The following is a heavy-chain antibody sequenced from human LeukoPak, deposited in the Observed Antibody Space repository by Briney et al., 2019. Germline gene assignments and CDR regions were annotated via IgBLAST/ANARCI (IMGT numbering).Heavy chain of an antibody. CDR2: INHSGST. Sequence: SETLSLTCAVYGGSFSGYYWSWIRQPPGKGLEWIGEINHSGSTNYSPSLKSRVTISVDTSKNQFSLKLSSVTTADTAVYYCARDLGDGYSDYWGQGTLVTVSS. D-gene: IGHD5-24*01. J-gene: IGHJ4*02. CDR1: GGSFSGYY. CDR3: ARDLGDGYSDY. V-gene: IGHV4-34*01.